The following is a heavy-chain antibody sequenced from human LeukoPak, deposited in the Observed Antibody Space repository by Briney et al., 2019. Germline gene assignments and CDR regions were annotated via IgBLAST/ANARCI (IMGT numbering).Heavy chain of an antibody. D-gene: IGHD2-2*01. CDR2: ISAYNGNT. J-gene: IGHJ4*02. CDR1: GYTFTSYG. Sequence: ASVKVSCKASGYTFTSYGISWVRQAPGQGLEWMGWISAYNGNTNYAQKLQGRVTMTTDTSTSTAYMELRSLRSDDTAVYYCTRDGQLLLASPFDYWGQGTLVTVSS. CDR3: TRDGQLLLASPFDY. V-gene: IGHV1-18*01.